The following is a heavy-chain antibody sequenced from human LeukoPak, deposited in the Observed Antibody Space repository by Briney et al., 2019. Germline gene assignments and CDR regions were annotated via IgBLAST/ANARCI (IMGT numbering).Heavy chain of an antibody. D-gene: IGHD3-3*01. CDR2: IYYSGST. Sequence: SETLSLTCTVSGGSISSYYWSWIRQPPGKGLEWIGYIYYSGSTYYNPSLKSRVTISVDRSKNQFSLKLSSVTAADTAVYYCARALVDYDFWSGYYLPYYFDYWGQGTLVTVSS. J-gene: IGHJ4*02. V-gene: IGHV4-59*12. CDR3: ARALVDYDFWSGYYLPYYFDY. CDR1: GGSISSYY.